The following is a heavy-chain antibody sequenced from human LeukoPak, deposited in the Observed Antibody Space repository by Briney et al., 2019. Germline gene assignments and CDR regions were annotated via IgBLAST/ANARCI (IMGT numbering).Heavy chain of an antibody. Sequence: GGSLRLSCAASGFTFSSYGMHWIRQAPGKGLEWVAVIWSDASHKYYVDSMKGRCTISRDNSKNMVYLQMNSLRVEDTAVYYCASAAGAFDMWGQRTLVTVSS. CDR3: ASAAGAFDM. V-gene: IGHV3-33*01. CDR1: GFTFSSYG. D-gene: IGHD6-13*01. J-gene: IGHJ3*02. CDR2: IWSDASHK.